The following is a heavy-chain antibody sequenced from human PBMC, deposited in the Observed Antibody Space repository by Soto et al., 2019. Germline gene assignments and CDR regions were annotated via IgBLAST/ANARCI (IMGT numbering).Heavy chain of an antibody. CDR1: SGSISSSTYH. CDR2: IYFSGTT. V-gene: IGHV4-39*01. CDR3: AAEISSAGHY. Sequence: QLQLQESGPGLVRPSETLSLTCTVSSGSISSSTYHWAWIRQPPGKGLEWIGSIYFSGTTYYRPSLKTRVTLFVDASKNQFSLKLTSVTAADTAVYYCAAEISSAGHYWGQGTLVTVSS. J-gene: IGHJ4*02. D-gene: IGHD6-13*01.